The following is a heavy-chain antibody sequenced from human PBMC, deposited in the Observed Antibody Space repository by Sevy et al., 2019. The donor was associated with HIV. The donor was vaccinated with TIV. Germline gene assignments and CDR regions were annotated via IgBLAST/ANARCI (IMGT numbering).Heavy chain of an antibody. V-gene: IGHV3-33*01. CDR3: AREGSSVTMVRGVDY. Sequence: GGSLRLSCAASGFTFSSYGMHWVRQAPGKGLEWVAVIWHDGGNKYYADSVKGRFTISIDNSKTTRYLQMNSLRAEDTAVDYCAREGSSVTMVRGVDYWGQGTLVTVSS. CDR1: GFTFSSYG. D-gene: IGHD3-10*01. J-gene: IGHJ4*02. CDR2: IWHDGGNK.